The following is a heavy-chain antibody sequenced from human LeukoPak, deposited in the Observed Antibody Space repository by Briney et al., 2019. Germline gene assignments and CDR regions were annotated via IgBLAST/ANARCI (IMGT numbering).Heavy chain of an antibody. CDR1: GFTFSSYG. CDR2: IWYDGSNK. CDR3: ARDRAYDSSGYYPDY. J-gene: IGHJ4*02. V-gene: IGHV3-33*01. D-gene: IGHD3-22*01. Sequence: GGSLRLSCAASGFTFSSYGMHWVRQAPGKGLEWVAVIWYDGSNKYYADSVKGRFTISRDNSKNTLYLQMNSLRAEDTAVCYCARDRAYDSSGYYPDYWGQGTLVTVSS.